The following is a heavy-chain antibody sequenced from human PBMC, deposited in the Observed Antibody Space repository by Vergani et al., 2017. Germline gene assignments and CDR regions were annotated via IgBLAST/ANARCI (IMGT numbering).Heavy chain of an antibody. CDR1: GFTSSYYG. Sequence: QVHLVESGGGVVQPGRSLRLSCVVSGFTSSYYGMHWVRQAPGKGLEWVAVISYDGTQKYYADSVKGRFTISRDNSKSTLYLQMNSLRTEDTAVYYCAREPLRTYDSSGYYFHDAFDIWGQGTMVTVSS. J-gene: IGHJ3*02. V-gene: IGHV3-30*03. CDR3: AREPLRTYDSSGYYFHDAFDI. CDR2: ISYDGTQK. D-gene: IGHD3-22*01.